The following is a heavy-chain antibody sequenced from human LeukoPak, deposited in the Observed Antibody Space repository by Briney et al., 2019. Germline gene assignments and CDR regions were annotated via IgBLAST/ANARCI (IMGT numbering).Heavy chain of an antibody. D-gene: IGHD6-19*01. CDR2: ISSSGSTI. J-gene: IGHJ4*02. Sequence: GGSLRLSCAASGFTFSDYYMSWIRQAPGKGLEWVSYISSSGSTIYYADSVKGRFTISRNNAKNSLYLQMNSLRAEDTAVYYCARRQWLVSDFDYWGQGTLVTVSS. V-gene: IGHV3-11*04. CDR3: ARRQWLVSDFDY. CDR1: GFTFSDYY.